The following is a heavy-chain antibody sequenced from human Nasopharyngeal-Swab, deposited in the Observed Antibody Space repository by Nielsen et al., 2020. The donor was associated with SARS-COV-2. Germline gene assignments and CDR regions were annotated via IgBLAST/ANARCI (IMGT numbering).Heavy chain of an antibody. CDR1: GFIFSNYG. CDR3: AKGWLLGNYMDV. Sequence: GESLKTSFAASGFIFSNYGMHWGRQTPGKGLEWVAVISFDGSSQYYVDPVKGRFTISRDNSKSTLYLQMNSLRDEDTAVYYCAKGWLLGNYMDVWGKGTTVTVTS. J-gene: IGHJ6*03. V-gene: IGHV3-30*18. D-gene: IGHD5-12*01. CDR2: ISFDGSSQ.